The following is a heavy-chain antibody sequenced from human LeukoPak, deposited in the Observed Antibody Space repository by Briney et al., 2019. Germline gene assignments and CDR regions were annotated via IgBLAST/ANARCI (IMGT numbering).Heavy chain of an antibody. V-gene: IGHV4-4*07. D-gene: IGHD3-22*01. CDR1: GGSISSYY. Sequence: SETLSLTCTVSGGSISSYYWSWIRQPAGKGLDWIGRIYTSGSTNYNPSLKSRVTMSVDTSKNQFSLKLSSVTAADTAVYYCARHRKIAYYYDSSGYWTFDYWGQGTLVTVSS. CDR3: ARHRKIAYYYDSSGYWTFDY. J-gene: IGHJ4*02. CDR2: IYTSGST.